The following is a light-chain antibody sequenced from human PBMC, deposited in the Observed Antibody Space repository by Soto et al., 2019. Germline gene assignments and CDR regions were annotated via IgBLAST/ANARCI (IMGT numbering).Light chain of an antibody. CDR1: QGISSY. J-gene: IGKJ4*01. Sequence: DIQLTQSPSFLSASVGDRVTITCRASQGISSYLAWYQQKPGKAPKLLIYAASTLQSGVPSRFSGSGSGTEFTLTISSLQPEDLATYYCQQLNSYPFFGGGTKVEIK. CDR2: AAS. CDR3: QQLNSYPF. V-gene: IGKV1-9*01.